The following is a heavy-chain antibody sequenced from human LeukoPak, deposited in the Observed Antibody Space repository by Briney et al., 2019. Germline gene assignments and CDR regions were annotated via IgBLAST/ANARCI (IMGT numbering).Heavy chain of an antibody. Sequence: SETPSLTCTVSGGSIRSTTHYWSWIRQPPGKGLEWIGYIYHSGTTNYNPSLRSRVTISVDTSKNQFSLKLSSVTAADTAVYYCATMKAVRVNDFWSGYPDYWGQGTLVTVSS. CDR1: GGSIRSTTHY. V-gene: IGHV4-61*01. CDR3: ATMKAVRVNDFWSGYPDY. J-gene: IGHJ4*02. D-gene: IGHD3-3*01. CDR2: IYHSGTT.